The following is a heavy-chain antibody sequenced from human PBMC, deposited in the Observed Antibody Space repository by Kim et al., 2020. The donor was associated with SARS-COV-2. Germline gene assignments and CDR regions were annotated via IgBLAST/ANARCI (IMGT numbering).Heavy chain of an antibody. CDR1: GFTVSSNY. CDR2: IYSGGST. Sequence: GGSLRLSCAASGFTVSSNYMSWVRQAPGKGLEWVSVIYSGGSTYYADSVKGRFTISRDNSKNTLYLQMNSLRAEDTAVYYCASKNSSSWFLDYYYGMDVWGQGTTVTVSS. V-gene: IGHV3-66*02. CDR3: ASKNSSSWFLDYYYGMDV. D-gene: IGHD6-13*01. J-gene: IGHJ6*02.